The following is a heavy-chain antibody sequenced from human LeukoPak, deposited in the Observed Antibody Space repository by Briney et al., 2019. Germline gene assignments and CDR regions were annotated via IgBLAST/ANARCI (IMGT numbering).Heavy chain of an antibody. CDR1: GYTFTSYY. CDR3: AREVGYCSSTSCYGGYYYYGMGV. CDR2: INPSGGST. J-gene: IGHJ6*02. D-gene: IGHD2-2*01. Sequence: GASVKVSCKASGYTFTSYYMHWVRQAPGQGLEWMGIINPSGGSTSYAQKFQGRVTMTRDTSTSTVYMELSSLRSEDTAVYYCAREVGYCSSTSCYGGYYYYGMGVWGQGTTVTVSS. V-gene: IGHV1-46*01.